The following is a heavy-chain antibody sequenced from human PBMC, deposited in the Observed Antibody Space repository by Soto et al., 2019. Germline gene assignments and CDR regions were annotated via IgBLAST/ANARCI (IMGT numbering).Heavy chain of an antibody. CDR2: SIPIFGTA. J-gene: IGHJ6*02. V-gene: IGHV1-69*01. D-gene: IGHD5-12*01. CDR1: GGTFNNYP. CDR3: ARGRGYSGVDHYYYFDMDV. Sequence: QVQLVQSGAEVKKPASSVKVSCKASGGTFNNYPITWVRQAPGEGLEWMGGSIPIFGTANYAQNFQGRVTISVDESTSTAYMELSSLRSEDTAVYYCARGRGYSGVDHYYYFDMDVWGQGTTVTVSS.